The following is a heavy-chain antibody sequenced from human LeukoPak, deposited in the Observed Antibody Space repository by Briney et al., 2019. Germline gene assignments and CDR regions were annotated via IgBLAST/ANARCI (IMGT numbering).Heavy chain of an antibody. J-gene: IGHJ6*03. V-gene: IGHV1-8*01. CDR3: ACQRITMVRGVIYYYMDV. CDR2: MNPNSGNT. CDR1: GYTFTSYD. Sequence: VASVKVSCKASGYTFTSYDINWVRQATGQGPEWMGWMNPNSGNTGYAQKFQGRVTMTRNTSISTAYMELSSLRSEDTAVYYCACQRITMVRGVIYYYMDVWGKGTTVTVSS. D-gene: IGHD3-10*01.